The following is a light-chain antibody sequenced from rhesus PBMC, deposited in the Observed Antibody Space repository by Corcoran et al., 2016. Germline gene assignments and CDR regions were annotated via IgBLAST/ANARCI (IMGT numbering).Light chain of an antibody. J-gene: IGKJ2*01. Sequence: DIQMSQSPSSLSAPVGDRVTITCRASQGISSYLNWYQQKPGKAPKLLIYNANSLASGVPSMFSGSGSGTDYTRTISSLQPEDFATYYYQQDYSTPYSFGRGTKVEIK. V-gene: IGKV1-32*03. CDR2: NAN. CDR3: QQDYSTPYS. CDR1: QGISSY.